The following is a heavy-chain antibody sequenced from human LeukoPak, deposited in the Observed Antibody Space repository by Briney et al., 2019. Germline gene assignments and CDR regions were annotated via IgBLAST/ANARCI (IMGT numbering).Heavy chain of an antibody. D-gene: IGHD4-17*01. CDR3: ASHPRHNYGDYGLDY. V-gene: IGHV3-7*03. CDR1: GFIFSSYW. CDR2: IKQDGSEK. J-gene: IGHJ4*02. Sequence: YPAGSLRLSCAASGFIFSSYWMSWVRQAPGKGLEGVANIKQDGSEKYYVDSVKGRFTISRDNAKNSLYLQMNSLRAEDTAVYYCASHPRHNYGDYGLDYWGQGTLVTVSS.